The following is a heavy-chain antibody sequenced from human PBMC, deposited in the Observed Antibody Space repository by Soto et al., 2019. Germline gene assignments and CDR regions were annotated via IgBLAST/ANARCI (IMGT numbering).Heavy chain of an antibody. Sequence: EVQLVESGGGLVKPGGSLRLSCSASGFTFSSYSLNWVRQAPGKGLEWVSSISSRSSSIYYADSVKGRFTISRDNAKNSLYLQMHSLRAEDTAMYYCARDLDYDILPGRVGFGYWGQGTLVTVSS. D-gene: IGHD3-9*01. CDR2: ISSRSSSI. CDR1: GFTFSSYS. J-gene: IGHJ4*02. V-gene: IGHV3-21*02. CDR3: ARDLDYDILPGRVGFGY.